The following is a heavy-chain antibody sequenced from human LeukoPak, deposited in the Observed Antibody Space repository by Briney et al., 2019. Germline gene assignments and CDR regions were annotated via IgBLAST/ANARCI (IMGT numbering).Heavy chain of an antibody. V-gene: IGHV3-33*01. CDR3: ARSKSSSSPNFDY. J-gene: IGHJ4*02. Sequence: GGSLRLSCAASGFTFSSYGMHWVRQAPGKGLEGVAVIWYDGSNKYYADSVKGRFTICRDNSKNTLYLQMNSLRAEDTAVYYCARSKSSSSPNFDYWGQGTLVTVSS. D-gene: IGHD6-6*01. CDR1: GFTFSSYG. CDR2: IWYDGSNK.